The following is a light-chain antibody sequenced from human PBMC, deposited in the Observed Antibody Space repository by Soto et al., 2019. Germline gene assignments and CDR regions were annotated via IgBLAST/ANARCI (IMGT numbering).Light chain of an antibody. V-gene: IGKV1-6*01. CDR3: LQDYNYPRT. J-gene: IGKJ1*01. Sequence: AIQMTQSPSSLSASVGDRVTITCRPSQAIRNELGWYQQKPGKAPKLLIYAASSLQSGVPSRFSSSGSGTDFTLTISSLQPEDFATYYCLQDYNYPRTFGQGTKVDNK. CDR1: QAIRNE. CDR2: AAS.